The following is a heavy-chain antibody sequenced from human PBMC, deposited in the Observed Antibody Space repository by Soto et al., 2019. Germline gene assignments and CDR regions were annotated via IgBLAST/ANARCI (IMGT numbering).Heavy chain of an antibody. V-gene: IGHV1-58*01. CDR3: AGGTHGDYYYYYGMDV. CDR2: IVVGSGNT. Sequence: ASVKVSCKASGFTFTSSAVQWVRQARGQRLEWIGWIVVGSGNTNYAQKFQDRVTITRDMSTSTAYMELSSLRSEDTAVYYCAGGTHGDYYYYYGMDVWGEGTTVTVSS. J-gene: IGHJ6*04. D-gene: IGHD4-17*01. CDR1: GFTFTSSA.